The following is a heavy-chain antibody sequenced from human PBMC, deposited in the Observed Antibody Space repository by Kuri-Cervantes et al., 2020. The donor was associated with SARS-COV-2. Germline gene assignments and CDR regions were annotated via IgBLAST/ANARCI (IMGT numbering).Heavy chain of an antibody. D-gene: IGHD3-22*01. CDR1: GFTFSSYG. CDR3: ARDRPEVVPLYYFNS. Sequence: GGSLRLSCAASGFTFSSYGMHWVRQAPGKGLEWVADIWYDGSSKYYADSVKGRFTISRDNSKNTLYLQMNSLRAEDTAVYYCARDRPEVVPLYYFNSWGQGTLVTVSS. CDR2: IWYDGSSK. V-gene: IGHV3-33*01. J-gene: IGHJ4*02.